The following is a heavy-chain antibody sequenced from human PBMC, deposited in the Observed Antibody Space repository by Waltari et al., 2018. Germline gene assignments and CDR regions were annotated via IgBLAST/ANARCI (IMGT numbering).Heavy chain of an antibody. CDR3: ASIGRDFVWGSYRY. Sequence: QVQLVQSGAEVRKPGASVKVSCKASGYSFTDFHLHWVRQAPGQGLVWLGWINPKTGCTKYAPDFQARVTMTRDTSVDTAYMELTNLRSDDTAVYFCASIGRDFVWGSYRYWGQGSLVTVSS. CDR2: INPKTGCT. J-gene: IGHJ4*02. D-gene: IGHD3-16*02. V-gene: IGHV1-2*02. CDR1: GYSFTDFH.